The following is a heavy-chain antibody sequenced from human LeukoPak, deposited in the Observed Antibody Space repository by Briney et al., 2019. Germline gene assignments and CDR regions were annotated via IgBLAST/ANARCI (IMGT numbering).Heavy chain of an antibody. CDR3: ARGGITIFGVVSYMDV. J-gene: IGHJ6*03. D-gene: IGHD3-3*01. CDR2: IYTSGST. V-gene: IGHV4-4*07. CDR1: GGSISSYY. Sequence: SETLSLTCTVSGGSISSYYWSWIRQPAGKGLEWIGRIYTSGSTNYNPSLKSRVTMSVDTSKNQFSLKLSSVTAADTAVYYCARGGITIFGVVSYMDVWGTGTTVTVSS.